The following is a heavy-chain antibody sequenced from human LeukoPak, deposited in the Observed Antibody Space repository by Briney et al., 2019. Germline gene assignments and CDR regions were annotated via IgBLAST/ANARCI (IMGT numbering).Heavy chain of an antibody. J-gene: IGHJ6*02. V-gene: IGHV1-2*04. D-gene: IGHD5-24*01. CDR3: ARGLDGNPLYQHGMDV. Sequence: ALVKVSCKASGYTFTGYYMHWVRQAPGQGLEWMGWINPNSGGTNYAQKFQGWVTMTRDTSISTACMELSRLRSDDTAVYYCARGLDGNPLYQHGMDVWGQGTTVIVSS. CDR1: GYTFTGYY. CDR2: INPNSGGT.